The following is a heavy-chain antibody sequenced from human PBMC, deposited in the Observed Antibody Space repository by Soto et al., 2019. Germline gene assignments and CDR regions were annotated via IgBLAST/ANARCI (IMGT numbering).Heavy chain of an antibody. CDR3: TTLSASSSWYFGYYYYMDV. V-gene: IGHV3-15*01. D-gene: IGHD6-13*01. CDR2: IKSKTDGGTT. Sequence: GGSLRLSCAAPGFTFSNAWMSWVRQAPGKGLEWVGRIKSKTDGGTTDYAAPVKGRFTISRDDSKNTLYLQMNSLKTEDTAVYYCTTLSASSSWYFGYYYYMDVWGKGTTVTVSS. J-gene: IGHJ6*03. CDR1: GFTFSNAW.